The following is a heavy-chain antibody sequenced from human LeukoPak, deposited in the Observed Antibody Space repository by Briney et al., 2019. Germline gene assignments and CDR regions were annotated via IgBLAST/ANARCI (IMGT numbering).Heavy chain of an antibody. D-gene: IGHD3-16*01. V-gene: IGHV1-69*05. CDR3: ARSRERGEFYYYGMDV. Sequence: GSSVKVSCKASGGTFSSYAISWVRQAPGQGLEWMGGIIPIFGTANYAQKFQGRVTITTDESTSTAYMELSSLRSDDTAVYYCARSRERGEFYYYGMDVWGQGTTVTVSS. J-gene: IGHJ6*02. CDR2: IIPIFGTA. CDR1: GGTFSSYA.